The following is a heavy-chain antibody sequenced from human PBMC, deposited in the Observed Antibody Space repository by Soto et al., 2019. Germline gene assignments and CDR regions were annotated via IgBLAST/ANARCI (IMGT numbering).Heavy chain of an antibody. CDR1: GFTFSSYG. Sequence: PGESLRLSCAASGFTFSSYGMHWVRQAPGKGLEWVAVISYDGSNKYYADSVKGRFTISRDNSKNTLYLQMNSLRAEDTAVYYCAKSLISSPDYWGQGTLVTVSS. D-gene: IGHD3-3*02. CDR2: ISYDGSNK. CDR3: AKSLISSPDY. V-gene: IGHV3-30*18. J-gene: IGHJ4*02.